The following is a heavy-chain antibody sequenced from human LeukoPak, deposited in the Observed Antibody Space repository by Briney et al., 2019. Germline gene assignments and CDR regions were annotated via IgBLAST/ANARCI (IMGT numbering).Heavy chain of an antibody. D-gene: IGHD4-17*01. J-gene: IGHJ5*02. CDR2: IYTSGST. CDR1: GGSISSGSYY. CDR3: ASGYGDYGGDP. Sequence: SETLSLTCTVSGGSISSGSYYWSWIRQPAGKGLEWIGRIYTSGSTNYNPSLKSRVTMSVDTSKNQFSLKLSSVTAADTAVYYCASGYGDYGGDPWGQGTLVTVSS. V-gene: IGHV4-61*02.